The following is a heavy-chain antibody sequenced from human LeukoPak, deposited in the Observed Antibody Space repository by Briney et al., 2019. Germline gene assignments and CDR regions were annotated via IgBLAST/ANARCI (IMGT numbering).Heavy chain of an antibody. V-gene: IGHV1-58*02. CDR1: GFTFTSSA. CDR2: IVVGSGNT. Sequence: GASVKVSCKASGFTFTSSAMQWVRQARGQRLEWIGWIVVGSGNTNYAQKFQERVTITRDMSTSTAYMELSSLRAEDTAVYYCVVQITYGELSDPDFWGQGTPVTVSS. J-gene: IGHJ4*02. CDR3: VVQITYGELSDPDF. D-gene: IGHD3-16*02.